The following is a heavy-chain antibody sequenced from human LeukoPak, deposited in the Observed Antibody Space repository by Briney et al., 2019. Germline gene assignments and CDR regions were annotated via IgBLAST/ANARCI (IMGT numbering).Heavy chain of an antibody. CDR2: VYTSGIT. D-gene: IGHD4-11*01. J-gene: IGHJ6*03. V-gene: IGHV4-4*07. CDR1: SGSISTYH. Sequence: PSETLSLTCTISSGSISTYHCSWIRQPAGKGLEWIGQVYTSGITNYNPSLKSRVTMSVDTSKNQFSLKLSSVTAADTAVYYCARVTTVTTAAGYYYYMDVWGKGTTVTVSS. CDR3: ARVTTVTTAAGYYYYMDV.